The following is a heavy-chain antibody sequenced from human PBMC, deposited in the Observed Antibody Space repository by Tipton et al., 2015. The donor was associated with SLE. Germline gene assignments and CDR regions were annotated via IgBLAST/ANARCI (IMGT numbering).Heavy chain of an antibody. CDR2: IYHSGST. CDR1: GGSFSGYY. CDR3: AKIVGATTGAFDI. J-gene: IGHJ3*02. D-gene: IGHD1-26*01. V-gene: IGHV4-38-2*01. Sequence: TLSLTCAVYGGSFSGYYWGWIRQPPGKVLEWIGSIYHSGSTYYNPSLKSRVTISVDTSKNQFSLKLSSVTAADTAVYYCAKIVGATTGAFDIWGQGTMVTVSS.